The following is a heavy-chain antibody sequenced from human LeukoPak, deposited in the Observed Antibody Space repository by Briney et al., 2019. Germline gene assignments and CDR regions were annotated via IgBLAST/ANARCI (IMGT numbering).Heavy chain of an antibody. CDR3: ARRAAEGGYSYGWIDY. V-gene: IGHV4-31*03. J-gene: IGHJ4*02. D-gene: IGHD5-18*01. CDR2: IYYSGST. CDR1: GGSISSGGYY. Sequence: SQTLSLTCTVSGGSISSGGYYWSWIRQHPGKGLEWIGYIYYSGSTYYNPSLKSRVTISVDTSKNQFSLKLSSVTAADTAVYYCARRAAEGGYSYGWIDYWGQGTLVTVSS.